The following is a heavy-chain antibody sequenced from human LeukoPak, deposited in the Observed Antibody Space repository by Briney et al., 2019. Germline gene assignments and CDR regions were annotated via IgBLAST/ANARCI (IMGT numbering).Heavy chain of an antibody. D-gene: IGHD3-16*01. V-gene: IGHV1-46*01. Sequence: ASVKVSCKASGYTFTSYYMHWVRQAPGQGLEWMGIINPRGGSTSYAQKFQGRVTMTRDMSTSTVYMELSSLRSEDTAVYYCARADHRLGEGFDYWGQGTLVTVSS. CDR3: ARADHRLGEGFDY. CDR1: GYTFTSYY. CDR2: INPRGGST. J-gene: IGHJ4*02.